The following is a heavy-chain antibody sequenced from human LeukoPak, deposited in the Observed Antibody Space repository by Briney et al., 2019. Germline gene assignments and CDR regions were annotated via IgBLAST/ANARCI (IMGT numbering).Heavy chain of an antibody. J-gene: IGHJ5*02. V-gene: IGHV1-18*01. CDR1: GYTFTSYG. Sequence: ASVKVSCKASGYTFTSYGISWVRQAPGQGLEWMGWISAYNGNTNYAQKLQGRVTMTTDTSTSTAYMELRSLRSDDTAVYYCARDLYDFWSGYYTGNWFDPWGQGTLVTVSS. CDR3: ARDLYDFWSGYYTGNWFDP. CDR2: ISAYNGNT. D-gene: IGHD3-3*01.